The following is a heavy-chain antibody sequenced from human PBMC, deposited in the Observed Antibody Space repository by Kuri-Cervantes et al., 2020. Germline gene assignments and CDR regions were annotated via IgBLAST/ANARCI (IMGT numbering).Heavy chain of an antibody. V-gene: IGHV4-31*03. Sequence: SETLSLTCTVSGGSISSGGYYWSWIRQHPGKGLEWIGYIYYSGSTYYNPSLKSRVTISVDTSKNQFSLKLSSVTAADTAVYYCATFWAKELLVYYYYGMDVWGQGTTVTVSS. D-gene: IGHD2-15*01. CDR2: IYYSGST. CDR3: ATFWAKELLVYYYYGMDV. CDR1: GGSISSGGYY. J-gene: IGHJ6*02.